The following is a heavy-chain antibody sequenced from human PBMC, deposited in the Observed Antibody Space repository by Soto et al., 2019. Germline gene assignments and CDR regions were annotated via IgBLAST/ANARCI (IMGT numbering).Heavy chain of an antibody. CDR2: ISYDGSRE. CDR3: ARGASLAYPHYGFDV. Sequence: QVQLVESGGGVVQPGRSLRLSCAASGLTFTNHAMHWVRQAPGRGLEWVAVISYDGSREYYADSVKGRVTFSRDNSKNMLLLQLSSLKPADSSGDNCARGASLAYPHYGFDVWGQGTMVTVSS. V-gene: IGHV3-30-3*01. CDR1: GLTFTNHA. D-gene: IGHD3-16*01. J-gene: IGHJ3*01.